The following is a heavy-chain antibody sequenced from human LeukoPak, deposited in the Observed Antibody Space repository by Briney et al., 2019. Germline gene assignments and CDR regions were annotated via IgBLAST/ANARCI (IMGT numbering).Heavy chain of an antibody. CDR1: GDSFSSCY. CDR3: ARHSGLYSDFYFDY. D-gene: IGHD1-26*01. Sequence: SETLSLTCTVSGDSFSSCYWSWIRQSPGKGLEWIAYISDSGSTNHNPSLKSRVTISVDTSKKQLSLKLSSVTAADTAVYYYARHSGLYSDFYFDYWGQGTLVTVSS. J-gene: IGHJ4*02. V-gene: IGHV4-59*08. CDR2: ISDSGST.